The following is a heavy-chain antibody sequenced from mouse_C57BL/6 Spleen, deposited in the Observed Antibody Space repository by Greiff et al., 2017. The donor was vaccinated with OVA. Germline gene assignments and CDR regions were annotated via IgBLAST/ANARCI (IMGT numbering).Heavy chain of an antibody. Sequence: QVQLKESGPELVKPGASVKISCKASGYAFSSSWMNWVKQRPGKGLEWIGRIYPGDGDTTYNGKFKGKATLTADKSSSTAYMQLSSLTSEDSAVYFCARGTAWFAYWGQGTLVTVSA. CDR2: IYPGDGDT. CDR3: ARGTAWFAY. CDR1: GYAFSSSW. J-gene: IGHJ3*01. D-gene: IGHD4-1*01. V-gene: IGHV1-82*01.